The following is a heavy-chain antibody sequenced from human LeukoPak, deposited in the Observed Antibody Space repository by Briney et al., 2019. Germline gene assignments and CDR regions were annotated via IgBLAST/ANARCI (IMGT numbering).Heavy chain of an antibody. CDR3: ARSVSYYDSSGYLDY. CDR1: GGSVSSGSYY. J-gene: IGHJ4*02. Sequence: SETLSLTCTVSGGSVSSGSYYWSWIRQPPGKGLEWIGYIYYSGSTNYNPSLKSRVTISVYTSKNQFSLKLSSVTAADTAVYYCARSVSYYDSSGYLDYWGQGTLVTVSS. V-gene: IGHV4-61*01. CDR2: IYYSGST. D-gene: IGHD3-22*01.